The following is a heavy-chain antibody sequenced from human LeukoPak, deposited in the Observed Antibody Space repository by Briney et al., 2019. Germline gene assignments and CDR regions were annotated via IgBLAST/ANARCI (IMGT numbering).Heavy chain of an antibody. CDR1: GFTFSSYS. V-gene: IGHV3-48*04. CDR3: ARERGPIDS. CDR2: ISNSSTTI. Sequence: GGSLRLSCAASGFTFSSYSLNWVRQAPGKGLEWVSYISNSSTTIYYADSVKGRFTISRDNAENSLNLQMNSLRAEDTAVYYCARERGPIDSWGQGTLVTVSS. J-gene: IGHJ4*02. D-gene: IGHD3-10*01.